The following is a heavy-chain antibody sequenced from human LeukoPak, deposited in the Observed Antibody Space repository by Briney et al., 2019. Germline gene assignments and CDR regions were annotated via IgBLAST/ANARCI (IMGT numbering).Heavy chain of an antibody. CDR2: ISDSGRAT. Sequence: GGSLRLSCVASGFTFSNYAMTWVRQAPGKGLEWVSGISDSGRATYYAGSVKGRFTISRDNSKKTLYLQMNSLRAEDTAVYYCAKVGVGWVAFEFWGQGTLVTVSS. CDR3: AKVGVGWVAFEF. V-gene: IGHV3-23*01. J-gene: IGHJ4*02. D-gene: IGHD3-16*01. CDR1: GFTFSNYA.